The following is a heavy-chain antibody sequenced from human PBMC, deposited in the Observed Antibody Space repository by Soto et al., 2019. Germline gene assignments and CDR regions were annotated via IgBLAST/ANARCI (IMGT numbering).Heavy chain of an antibody. CDR3: ARGLNYVVY. CDR2: IYSGGST. D-gene: IGHD3-16*01. Sequence: SETLSLTCAVSGGSINHYYWSWIRQPAGKGLEWIGRIYSGGSTNYNPSLKSRVTMSVDTSKNQFSLKVSSVTAADTAVYYCARGLNYVVYWGQGTLVTVSS. J-gene: IGHJ4*02. CDR1: GGSINHYY. V-gene: IGHV4-4*07.